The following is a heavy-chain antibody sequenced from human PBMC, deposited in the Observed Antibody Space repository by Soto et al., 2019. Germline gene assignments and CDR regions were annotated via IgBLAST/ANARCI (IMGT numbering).Heavy chain of an antibody. CDR3: VWGHFYPKPRAIEWARERRYYCCY. CDR2: IIPIFGTA. D-gene: IGHD3-3*02. V-gene: IGHV1-69*06. Sequence: SVKVSCKASGGTFSSYAISWVRQAPGQGLEWMRGIIPIFGTANYAQKFQGRVTITADKSTSTAYMELSSLRSEDTAVYYCVWGHFYPKPRAIEWARERRYYCCYWGQGSRVTVSS. J-gene: IGHJ4*02. CDR1: GGTFSSYA.